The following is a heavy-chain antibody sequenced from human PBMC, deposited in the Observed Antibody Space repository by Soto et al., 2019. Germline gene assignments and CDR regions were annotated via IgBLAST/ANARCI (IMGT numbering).Heavy chain of an antibody. CDR2: ICDGETI. CDR3: ARLRGGSSSSWNYYYYMDV. J-gene: IGHJ6*03. CDR1: GGSIRSDY. D-gene: IGHD6-6*01. Sequence: QVQLQESGPGLVKPSETLSVTCTVSGGSIRSDYGSWIRQPPGKGLEWVAFICDGETINNNPSLKSRVTISVDTSKNQFSLRLSSVTAADPAIYYCARLRGGSSSSWNYYYYMDVWGRGTTVTVSS. V-gene: IGHV4-59*08.